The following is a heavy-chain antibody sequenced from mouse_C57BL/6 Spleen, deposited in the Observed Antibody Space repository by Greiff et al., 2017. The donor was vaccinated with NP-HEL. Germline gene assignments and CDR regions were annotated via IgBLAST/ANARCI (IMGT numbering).Heavy chain of an antibody. D-gene: IGHD4-1*01. V-gene: IGHV1-50*01. CDR3: ARRAGTGDYYAMDY. J-gene: IGHJ4*01. Sequence: QVQLQQPGAELVKPGASVKLSCKASGYTFTSYWMQWVNQRPGQGLEWIGEIDPSDSYTNYNQKFKGKATLTVDTSSSTAYMQLSSLTSEDSAVYYCARRAGTGDYYAMDYWGQGTSVTVSS. CDR1: GYTFTSYW. CDR2: IDPSDSYT.